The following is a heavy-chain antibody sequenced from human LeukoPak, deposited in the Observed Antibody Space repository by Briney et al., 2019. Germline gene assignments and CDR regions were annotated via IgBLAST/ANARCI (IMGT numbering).Heavy chain of an antibody. CDR2: FDPEDGET. CDR1: GYTLTELS. Sequence: ASVKVSCKVSGYTLTELSMHWVRQAPGKGLEWMGGFDPEDGETIYAQKFQGRVTMTEDTSTDTAYMELSSLRSEDTAVYYCAKVLRFLGWFDPWGQGTLVTVSS. V-gene: IGHV1-24*01. CDR3: AKVLRFLGWFDP. D-gene: IGHD3-3*01. J-gene: IGHJ5*02.